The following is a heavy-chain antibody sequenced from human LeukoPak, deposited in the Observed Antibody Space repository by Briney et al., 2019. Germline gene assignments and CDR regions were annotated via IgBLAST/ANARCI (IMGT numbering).Heavy chain of an antibody. CDR1: GFTFRSYW. CDR3: ARLGQLALDY. Sequence: GGSLRLSCAASGFTFRSYWMSWVRQAPGKGLEWVANIKHDGIEKHYVDSVEGRFTVSRDNVKNSLYLQMNSPRAEDTAVYFCARLGQLALDYWGQGTLVTVSS. D-gene: IGHD6-13*01. CDR2: IKHDGIEK. J-gene: IGHJ4*02. V-gene: IGHV3-7*04.